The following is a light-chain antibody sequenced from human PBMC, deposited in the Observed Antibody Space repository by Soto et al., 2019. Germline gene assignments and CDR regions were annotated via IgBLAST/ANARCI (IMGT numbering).Light chain of an antibody. CDR1: QSISSY. CDR3: QQSYSTPHT. V-gene: IGKV1-39*01. J-gene: IGKJ2*01. Sequence: DIQMTQSPSSLSASVGDRVTITCRASQSISSYLNWYQQKPGKAPKLLIYAASSLPSGVPSRFSGSGSRTDFTLTISSLQPEDFTTYYCQQSYSTPHTFGQGTKLEIK. CDR2: AAS.